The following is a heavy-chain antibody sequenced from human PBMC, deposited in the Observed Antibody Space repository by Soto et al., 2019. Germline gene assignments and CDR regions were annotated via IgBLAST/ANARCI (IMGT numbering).Heavy chain of an antibody. V-gene: IGHV3-48*02. CDR3: ARDGLLWPYYYYGMDV. CDR1: GFTFSSYS. CDR2: ISSSSSTI. Sequence: GGSPRLSCAASGFTFSSYSMNWVRQAPGKGLEWVSYISSSSSTICYADSVKGRFTISRDNAKNSLYLQMNSLRDEDTAVYYCARDGLLWPYYYYGMDVWGQGTTVTVSS. J-gene: IGHJ6*02. D-gene: IGHD3-10*01.